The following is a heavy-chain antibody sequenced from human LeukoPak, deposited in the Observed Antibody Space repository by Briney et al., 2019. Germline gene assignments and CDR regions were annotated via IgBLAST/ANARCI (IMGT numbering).Heavy chain of an antibody. CDR3: ARAVVPAAIGAFDI. J-gene: IGHJ3*02. V-gene: IGHV4-31*03. CDR1: GGSISSGGYY. Sequence: TSETLSLTCTVSGGSISSGGYYWSWIRQHPGKGLEWIGYIYYSGSTYYNPSLKSRVTISVDTSKNQFSLKLSSVTAADTAVYYCARAVVPAAIGAFDIWGQGTMVTVSS. D-gene: IGHD2-2*01. CDR2: IYYSGST.